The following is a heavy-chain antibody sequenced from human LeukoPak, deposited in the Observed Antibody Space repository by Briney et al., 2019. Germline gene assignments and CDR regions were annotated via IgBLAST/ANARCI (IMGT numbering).Heavy chain of an antibody. CDR1: GGTFSSYA. Sequence: SVKVSCKASGGTFSSYAISWVRQAPGQGLEWMGGIIPIFGTANYAQKFQGRVTITADESTSTAYMELSSLRSGDTAVCYCARDGGSGDYVPHAIDYWGQGTLVTVSS. D-gene: IGHD4-17*01. CDR3: ARDGGSGDYVPHAIDY. V-gene: IGHV1-69*13. CDR2: IIPIFGTA. J-gene: IGHJ4*02.